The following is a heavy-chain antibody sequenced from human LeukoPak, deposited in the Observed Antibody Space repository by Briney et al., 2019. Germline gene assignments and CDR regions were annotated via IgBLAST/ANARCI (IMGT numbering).Heavy chain of an antibody. CDR3: ARVLITMVRGVTQGLFDY. CDR2: IYHSGST. CDR1: GYSISSGYY. V-gene: IGHV4-38-2*02. Sequence: SETLSLTCTVSGYSISSGYYWGWIRQPPGKGLEWIGSIYHSGSTYYNPSLKSRVTISVDTSKNQFSLKLSSVTAADTAVYYCARVLITMVRGVTQGLFDYWGQGTLVTVSS. D-gene: IGHD3-10*01. J-gene: IGHJ4*02.